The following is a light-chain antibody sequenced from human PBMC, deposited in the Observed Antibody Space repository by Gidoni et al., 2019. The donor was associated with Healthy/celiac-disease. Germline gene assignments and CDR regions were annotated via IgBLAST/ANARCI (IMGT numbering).Light chain of an antibody. J-gene: IGKJ4*01. V-gene: IGKV1-33*01. Sequence: IQMTQSPSSLSASVGDRVPITCQASQDISNYLNWYQQKPGKAPKLLIYDASNLETGVPSRCSGSGSGTDYTFTISSLQPEDIATYYCQQYDNLPLTFGGGTKVEIK. CDR3: QQYDNLPLT. CDR1: QDISNY. CDR2: DAS.